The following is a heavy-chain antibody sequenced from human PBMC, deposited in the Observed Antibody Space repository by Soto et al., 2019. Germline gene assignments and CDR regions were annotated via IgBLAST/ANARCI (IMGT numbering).Heavy chain of an antibody. D-gene: IGHD2-15*01. Sequence: SETLSLTCAVSGVTISNGGYSWSWIRQPPGKGLEWIGYIYHIGTTYYNPSFRSRVTLSIDRTRNQFFLRLSSMTAADTAVYYGGRGGGYDSFDYWGQGTLVTVSS. CDR3: GRGGGYDSFDY. CDR1: GVTISNGGYS. J-gene: IGHJ4*02. V-gene: IGHV4-30-2*01. CDR2: IYHIGTT.